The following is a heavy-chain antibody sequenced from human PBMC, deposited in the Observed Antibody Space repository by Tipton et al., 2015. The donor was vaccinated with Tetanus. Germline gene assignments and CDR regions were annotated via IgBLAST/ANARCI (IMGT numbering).Heavy chain of an antibody. D-gene: IGHD4-23*01. J-gene: IGHJ4*02. CDR2: IDPQSGGT. CDR3: AGAPYSGASRLDH. CDR1: GYTFIAYY. Sequence: QLVQSGTEVKKPGASVKVSCKTSGYTFIAYYIHWVRQAPGQGLEWVGWIDPQSGGTNYAQKFQGKVTMTRDTSISTAYMDLNGLRSDDTAVFYCAGAPYSGASRLDHWGQGTLVAVSS. V-gene: IGHV1-2*02.